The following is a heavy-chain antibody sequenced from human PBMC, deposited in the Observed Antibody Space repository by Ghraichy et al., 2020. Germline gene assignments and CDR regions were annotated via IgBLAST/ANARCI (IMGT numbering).Heavy chain of an antibody. CDR3: AKFARDWPNEYLQH. Sequence: GESLNISCAVSGFTFRTYAMSWVRQAPGKGLEWVSAITDNGGTTYDAESVKGRFTISRDNSKNTLFLQMNSLRGEDTAVYYCAKFARDWPNEYLQHWGQGALVTVSS. J-gene: IGHJ1*01. V-gene: IGHV3-23*01. CDR1: GFTFRTYA. D-gene: IGHD3/OR15-3a*01. CDR2: ITDNGGTT.